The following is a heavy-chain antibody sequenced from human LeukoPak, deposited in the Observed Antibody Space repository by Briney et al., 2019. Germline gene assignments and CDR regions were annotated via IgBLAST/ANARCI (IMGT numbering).Heavy chain of an antibody. CDR1: GGSISSSSYY. V-gene: IGHV4-39*07. CDR2: IYYSGST. D-gene: IGHD3-16*01. Sequence: PSETLSLTCTVSGGSISSSSYYWGWIRQPPGKGLEWIGSIYYSGSTYYNPSLKSRVTISVDTSKNQLSLKLSSVTAADTAVYYCASLGARFYYFDYWGQGTLVTVSS. J-gene: IGHJ4*02. CDR3: ASLGARFYYFDY.